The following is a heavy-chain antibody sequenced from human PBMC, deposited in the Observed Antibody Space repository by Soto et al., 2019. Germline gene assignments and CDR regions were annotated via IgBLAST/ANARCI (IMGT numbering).Heavy chain of an antibody. J-gene: IGHJ4*02. CDR1: GASITDYF. CDR3: ARGTYCGTDCYWTLDF. Sequence: QVHLQESGPGLVKPSETLSLTCTVAGASITDYFWTRIRQPPGTGLEWIGYFYYGETTNKKSSLNSRFTVSVDTSKSQFSLKVTSVTTADTAGYYCARGTYCGTDCYWTLDFWGQGKMVTVSS. D-gene: IGHD2-21*02. CDR2: FYYGETT. V-gene: IGHV4-59*01.